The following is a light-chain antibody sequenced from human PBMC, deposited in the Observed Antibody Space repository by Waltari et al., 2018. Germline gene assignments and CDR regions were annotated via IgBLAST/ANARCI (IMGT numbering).Light chain of an antibody. CDR1: SSDVGGYNS. Sequence: QSALTQPASVSGSPGQSITISCTGTSSDVGGYNSVSWYQDHPGQAPKVIIYDLTDRPSGISDRVSGSKSGNTASLTISGLQDEDEADYYCSSQSSDNVVLFGGGTKLTVL. J-gene: IGLJ2*01. V-gene: IGLV2-14*03. CDR3: SSQSSDNVVL. CDR2: DLT.